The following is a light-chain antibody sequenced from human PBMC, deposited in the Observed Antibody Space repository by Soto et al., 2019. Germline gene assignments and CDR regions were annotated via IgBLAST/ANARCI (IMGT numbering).Light chain of an antibody. J-gene: IGKJ4*01. CDR2: DAS. CDR3: QQSYEYPLT. CDR1: QSLSGR. Sequence: DILMNQSPYTLSTSVGDRVTITCRASQSLSGRLAWYQQKPGQAPKLLIHDASTLQSEVPSRFSGSGAGTEFTLTVSSLQPDDFATYFCQQSYEYPLTFGGGTKVEIK. V-gene: IGKV1-5*01.